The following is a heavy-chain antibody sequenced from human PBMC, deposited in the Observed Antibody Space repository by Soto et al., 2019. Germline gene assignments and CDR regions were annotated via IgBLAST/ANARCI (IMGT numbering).Heavy chain of an antibody. CDR1: GDGVSSNSAA. D-gene: IGHD6-13*01. CDR2: TYYRSKWYN. CDR3: AGSYSSSWLVFDY. Sequence: SQTLSLTCVISGDGVSSNSAAWNWIRQSPSRGLEWLGRTYYRSKWYNDYAVSVKSRITINPDTFKNRFSLQLNSVTAEDTAVYYCAGSYSSSWLVFDYWGQGILVTSPQ. V-gene: IGHV6-1*01. J-gene: IGHJ4*02.